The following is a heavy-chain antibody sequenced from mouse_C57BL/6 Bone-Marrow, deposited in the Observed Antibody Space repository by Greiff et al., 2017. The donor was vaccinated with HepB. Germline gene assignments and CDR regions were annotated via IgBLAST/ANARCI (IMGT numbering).Heavy chain of an antibody. CDR1: GYTFTDYN. J-gene: IGHJ3*01. Sequence: VQLQQSGPELVKPGASVKIPCKASGYTFTDYNMDWVKQSHGKSLEWIGDINPNNGGTIYNQKFKGKATLTVDKSSSTAYMELRSLTSEDTAVYYCATGYYDYDGTWFAYWGQGTLVTVSA. CDR2: INPNNGGT. V-gene: IGHV1-18*01. CDR3: ATGYYDYDGTWFAY. D-gene: IGHD2-4*01.